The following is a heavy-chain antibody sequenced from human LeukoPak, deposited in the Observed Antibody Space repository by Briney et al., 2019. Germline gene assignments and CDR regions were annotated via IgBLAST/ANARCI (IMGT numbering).Heavy chain of an antibody. Sequence: GGSLRLSCAASGFTFSSYWMSWVRQAPGKGLEWVANIKQDGSEKYYVDSVKGRFTISRDNAKNSLYLQMNSLRAEDTAVYYCARVYDSSGYSVYYYYYMDVWGKGTTVTISS. V-gene: IGHV3-7*01. CDR1: GFTFSSYW. D-gene: IGHD3-22*01. CDR2: IKQDGSEK. CDR3: ARVYDSSGYSVYYYYYMDV. J-gene: IGHJ6*03.